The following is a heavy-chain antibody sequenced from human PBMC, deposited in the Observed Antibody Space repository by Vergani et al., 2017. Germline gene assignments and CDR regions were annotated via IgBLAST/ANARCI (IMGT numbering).Heavy chain of an antibody. CDR1: GGTFSSYA. Sequence: VSCKASGGTFSSYAISWVRQAPGQGLEWMGRIIPIFGTANYAQKFQGRVTITADESTSTAYMELSSLRSEDTAVYYCARDHWELGGVGYYFDYWGQGTLVTVSS. V-gene: IGHV1-69*15. D-gene: IGHD7-27*01. CDR3: ARDHWELGGVGYYFDY. J-gene: IGHJ4*02. CDR2: IIPIFGTA.